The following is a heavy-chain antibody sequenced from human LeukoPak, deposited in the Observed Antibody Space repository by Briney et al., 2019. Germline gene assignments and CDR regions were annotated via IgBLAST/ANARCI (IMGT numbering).Heavy chain of an antibody. CDR3: ARDLLRWQGFGY. D-gene: IGHD4-23*01. CDR2: ISSSSSYI. J-gene: IGHJ4*02. CDR1: GFTFSSYS. Sequence: GGSLRLSCAASGFTFSSYSMNWVRQAPGKGLEWVSSISSSSSYIYYADSVKGRFTISRDNAKNSLYLQMNSLRAEDTAVYYCARDLLRWQGFGYWAQGTLVTVSS. V-gene: IGHV3-21*01.